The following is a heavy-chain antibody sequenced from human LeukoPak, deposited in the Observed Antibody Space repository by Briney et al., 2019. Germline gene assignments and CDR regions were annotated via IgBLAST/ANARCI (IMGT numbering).Heavy chain of an antibody. CDR2: INPNSGGT. CDR3: ARGSSIRYSSHDY. Sequence: ASVKVSCKASGYTFTGYYMHWVRQAPGQGLEWMGWINPNSGGTNYAQKFQGRVTMTRDTSISTAYMELSRLRSDDTAVYYCARGSSIRYSSHDYWGQGTLVTVSS. CDR1: GYTFTGYY. D-gene: IGHD5/OR15-5a*01. J-gene: IGHJ4*02. V-gene: IGHV1-2*02.